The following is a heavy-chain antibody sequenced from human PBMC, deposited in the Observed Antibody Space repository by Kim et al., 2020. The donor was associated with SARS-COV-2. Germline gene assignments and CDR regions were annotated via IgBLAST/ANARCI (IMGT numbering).Heavy chain of an antibody. D-gene: IGHD1-26*01. CDR2: INPRSANT. J-gene: IGHJ4*02. CDR1: GYTFTSYW. CDR3: ARAWDQNFDF. Sequence: ASVKVSCKASGYTFTSYWIHWVRQAPGQGLEWMGMINPRSANTRYAQDFQGRVTTTSDTSTSTAYMEMSSLRSEDTAVYYCARAWDQNFDFWGQGTLVTVSS. V-gene: IGHV1-46*01.